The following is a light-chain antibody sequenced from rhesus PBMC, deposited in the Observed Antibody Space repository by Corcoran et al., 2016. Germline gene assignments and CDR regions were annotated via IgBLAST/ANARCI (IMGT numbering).Light chain of an antibody. V-gene: IGKV3-42*01. CDR2: RTS. CDR3: QQGNSIPPS. CDR1: SSVSTS. J-gene: IGKJ2*01. Sequence: EIVLTQSPTSMAVSQGERVTISCTASSSVSTSYLHWYPQKPGFPPRLLVYRTSSLAYGVPARFSGRCSVTSYTLTISIMEAEDAANYYCQQGNSIPPSFGQGTKVEIK.